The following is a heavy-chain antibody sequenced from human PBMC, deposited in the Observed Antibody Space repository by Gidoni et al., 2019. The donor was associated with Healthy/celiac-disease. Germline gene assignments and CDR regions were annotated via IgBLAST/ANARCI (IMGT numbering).Heavy chain of an antibody. J-gene: IGHJ3*02. CDR1: GYTFTGYY. V-gene: IGHV1-2*06. Sequence: QVQLVQSGAEVKKPGASVTVSCKASGYTFTGYYMHWVRQAPGQWLEWMGRINPNSGGTNYAQKFQGRVTMTRDTSISTAYMELSRLRSDDTAVYYCARVLVGCSSTSCSGDAFDIWGQGTMVTVSS. D-gene: IGHD2-2*01. CDR2: INPNSGGT. CDR3: ARVLVGCSSTSCSGDAFDI.